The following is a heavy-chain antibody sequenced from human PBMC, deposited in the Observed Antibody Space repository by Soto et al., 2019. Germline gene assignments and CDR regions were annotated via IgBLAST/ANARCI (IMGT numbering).Heavy chain of an antibody. J-gene: IGHJ4*02. CDR3: ATGGYCTSNTCLATD. CDR1: GFTFSSYA. Sequence: EVQLLESGGGLVQPGGSLRLSCAASGFTFSSYAMSWVRQAPGKGLEWVSAISGSGGSTYYADSVKGRFTISRDNSKNTLYLQMNSLRAEDTAVYYCATGGYCTSNTCLATDWGQGTLVTVSS. D-gene: IGHD2-2*01. V-gene: IGHV3-23*01. CDR2: ISGSGGST.